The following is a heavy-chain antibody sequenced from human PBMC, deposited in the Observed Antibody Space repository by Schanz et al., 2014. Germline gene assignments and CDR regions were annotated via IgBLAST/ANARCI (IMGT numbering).Heavy chain of an antibody. CDR1: GFIFRSFG. V-gene: IGHV3-33*01. Sequence: VQLVESGGGVVQPGKSLRLSCATSGFIFRSFGIHWVRQAPGKGLEWVAVIWSDGTNEYYADSVKGRFTISRDNSKTTLFLQMNSLRAEDTAVYYCARDHTAESYYSAGPPIDYWGQGTLLTVSS. CDR3: ARDHTAESYYSAGPPIDY. D-gene: IGHD1-26*01. CDR2: IWSDGTNE. J-gene: IGHJ4*02.